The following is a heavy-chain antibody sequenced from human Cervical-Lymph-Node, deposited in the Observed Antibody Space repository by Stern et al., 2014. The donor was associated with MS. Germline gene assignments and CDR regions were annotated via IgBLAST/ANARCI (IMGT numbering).Heavy chain of an antibody. CDR1: GFTFSTYP. J-gene: IGHJ4*02. CDR2: ITNSGGST. V-gene: IGHV3-23*04. CDR3: ARGSPTE. Sequence: EVQLVESGGNLVRPGGSLRVSCAASGFTFSTYPMNWVRQAPGKGLEWVSSITNSGGSTYYADSVKGRFTISRDNSKNTLYLQMNSLRAEDTAVYYCARGSPTEWGQGTLVTVSS. D-gene: IGHD3-16*01.